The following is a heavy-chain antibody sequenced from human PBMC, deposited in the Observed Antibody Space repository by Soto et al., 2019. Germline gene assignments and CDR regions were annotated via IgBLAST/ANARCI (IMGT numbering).Heavy chain of an antibody. Sequence: EVQLVESGGGLVKPGGSLRLSCAASGFTFSSYSMNWVRQDPGKGLEWVSSISSSSSYTYYADSVKGRFTISRDNAKNSLYLQMNSLRAEDTAVYYCARDQPGYSYGYGLGYWGQGTLVTVSS. D-gene: IGHD5-18*01. CDR1: GFTFSSYS. CDR3: ARDQPGYSYGYGLGY. J-gene: IGHJ4*02. V-gene: IGHV3-21*01. CDR2: ISSSSSYT.